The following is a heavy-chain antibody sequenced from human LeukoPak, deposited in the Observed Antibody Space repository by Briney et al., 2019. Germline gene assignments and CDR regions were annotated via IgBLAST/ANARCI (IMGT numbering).Heavy chain of an antibody. CDR3: ARDSGYHTY. CDR2: ISSSSGTI. V-gene: IGHV3-48*02. J-gene: IGHJ4*02. CDR1: SSYT. D-gene: IGHD5-12*01. Sequence: GGSLRLSCAASSSYTMNWVRQAPGKGLECVSYISSSSGTIYYVDSVKGRFTISRDNAKNSLYLQMNSLRDEDTAVYYCARDSGYHTYWGQGTLVTVSS.